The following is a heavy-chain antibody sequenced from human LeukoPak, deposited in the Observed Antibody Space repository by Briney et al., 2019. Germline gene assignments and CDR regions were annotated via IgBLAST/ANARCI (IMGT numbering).Heavy chain of an antibody. J-gene: IGHJ4*02. V-gene: IGHV3-9*01. CDR2: TSWNSGSI. Sequence: GRSLRLSCAASGFTFDDYAMHWVRQAPGKGLEWVSGTSWNSGSIGYADSVKGRFTISRDNAKNSLYLQMNSLRVEDTAVYYCARAGFYRFDYWGQGTLVTVSS. CDR1: GFTFDDYA. D-gene: IGHD2/OR15-2a*01. CDR3: ARAGFYRFDY.